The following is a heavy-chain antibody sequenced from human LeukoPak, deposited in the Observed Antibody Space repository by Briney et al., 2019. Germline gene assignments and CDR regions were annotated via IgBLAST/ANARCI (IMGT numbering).Heavy chain of an antibody. J-gene: IGHJ4*02. D-gene: IGHD3-22*01. CDR2: INHSGST. V-gene: IGHV4-34*01. CDR3: ARGPPTDYYDSSGFYYVFDY. Sequence: NPSETLSLTCAVYGGSFSGYYWSGIRQPPGKGLEWIGEINHSGSTDYNPSLKSRVTISVDTSKNQFSLKLSSVTAADTAVYFCARGPPTDYYDSSGFYYVFDYWGQGTLVTVSS. CDR1: GGSFSGYY.